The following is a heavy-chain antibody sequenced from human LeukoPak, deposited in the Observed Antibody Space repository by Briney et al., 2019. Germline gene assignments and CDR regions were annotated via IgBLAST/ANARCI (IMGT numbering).Heavy chain of an antibody. CDR3: ARDRSRDSAGATDY. CDR1: GFTFSSYS. V-gene: IGHV3-21*01. J-gene: IGHJ4*02. Sequence: GGSLRLSCAASGFTFSSYSMNWVRQAPGKGLEWVSSISSSSSYIYYADSVKGRFTISRDNAKNSLYLQMNSLRAEDTAVYYCARDRSRDSAGATDYWGQGTLVTVSS. D-gene: IGHD6-19*01. CDR2: ISSSSSYI.